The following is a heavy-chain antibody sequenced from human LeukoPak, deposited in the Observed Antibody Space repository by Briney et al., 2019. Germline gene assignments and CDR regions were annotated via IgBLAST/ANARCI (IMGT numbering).Heavy chain of an antibody. CDR2: INPNSGGT. CDR3: ARYDTRNPIVGATKDYFDY. D-gene: IGHD1-26*01. CDR1: GYTFTGYY. Sequence: ASVKVSCKASGYTFTGYYMHWVRQAPGQGLEWMGWINPNSGGTNYAQKFQGRVTMTRDTSISTAYMELSRLRSDDTAVYYCARYDTRNPIVGATKDYFDYWGQGTLVTVSS. V-gene: IGHV1-2*02. J-gene: IGHJ4*02.